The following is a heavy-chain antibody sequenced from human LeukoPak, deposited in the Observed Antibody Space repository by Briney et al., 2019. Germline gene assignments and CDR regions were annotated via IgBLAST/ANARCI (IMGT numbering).Heavy chain of an antibody. CDR3: AKGLAGYSYGTPYFDY. V-gene: IGHV3-23*01. CDR2: ISGSGGST. D-gene: IGHD5-18*01. CDR1: GFTFSNYN. Sequence: TGGSLRLSCAASGFTFSNYNMNWVRQAPGKGLEWVSAISGSGGSTYYADSVKGRFTISRDNSKNTLYLQMNSLRAEDTAVYYCAKGLAGYSYGTPYFDYWGQGTLVTVSS. J-gene: IGHJ4*02.